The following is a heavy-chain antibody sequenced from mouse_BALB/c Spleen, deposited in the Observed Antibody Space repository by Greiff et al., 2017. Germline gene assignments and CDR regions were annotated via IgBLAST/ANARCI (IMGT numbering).Heavy chain of an antibody. D-gene: IGHD1-1*01. J-gene: IGHJ2*01. CDR2: ISYSGST. CDR3: ARSGSSYYFDY. Sequence: EVKLQESGPGLVKPSQSLSLTCTVTGYSITSDYAWNWIRQFPGNKLEWMGYISYSGSTSYNPSLKSRISITRDTSKNQFFLQLNSVTTEDTATYYCARSGSSYYFDYWGQGTTLTVSS. CDR1: GYSITSDYA. V-gene: IGHV3-2*02.